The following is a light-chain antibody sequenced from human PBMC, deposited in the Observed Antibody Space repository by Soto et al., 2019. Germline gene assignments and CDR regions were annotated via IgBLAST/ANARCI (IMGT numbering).Light chain of an antibody. CDR2: DNN. V-gene: IGLV1-51*01. J-gene: IGLJ3*02. CDR1: SSNIGDNY. Sequence: QSVLTQPPSVSAAPGQKVTLSCSGSSSNIGDNYVSWYQQLPGTAPKLLIFDNNNRPSGIPDRFSGSKSATSATLGITGLQTGDEADYYCGTWDSSLSAWVFGGGTKLTVL. CDR3: GTWDSSLSAWV.